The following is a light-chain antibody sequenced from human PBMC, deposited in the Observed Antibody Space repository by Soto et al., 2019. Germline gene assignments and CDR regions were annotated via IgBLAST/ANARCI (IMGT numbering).Light chain of an antibody. J-gene: IGKJ5*01. CDR2: GAS. CDR1: QGIGSS. V-gene: IGKV1-16*02. Sequence: DIQMTQSPSSLSASVGDRVTITCRATQGIGSSLSWIQQQPGKAPKSLIFGASRLQSGVPSKFSGSGSGTDFTLTISSLQPEDFATYYCLQYNSYPRTFGPGTRLEIK. CDR3: LQYNSYPRT.